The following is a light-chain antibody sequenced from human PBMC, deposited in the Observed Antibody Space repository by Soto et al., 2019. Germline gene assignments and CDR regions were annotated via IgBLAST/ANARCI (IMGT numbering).Light chain of an antibody. J-gene: IGKJ4*01. CDR3: LQYGSSPGLT. V-gene: IGKV3-20*01. CDR1: QSVSSSY. Sequence: EIVLTQSPGTLSLSPGERATLSCRASQSVSSSYLAWYQQRPGQAPRLLIYGASSSATGIPDRFRGSGSGTDVTLTISRMGPGDVAVYYFLQYGSSPGLTFGGGTKVVIK. CDR2: GAS.